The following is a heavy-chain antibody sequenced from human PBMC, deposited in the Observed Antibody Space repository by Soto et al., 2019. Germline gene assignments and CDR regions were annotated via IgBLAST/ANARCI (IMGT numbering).Heavy chain of an antibody. J-gene: IGHJ4*02. CDR3: AREFKGDPVIVAAARGSYFDS. Sequence: PSETLSLTCTVSGGTISSGGYSWSWIRQPPGKGLEWIGYIYHSGSTYYNPSLKSRVTISVDRSKNQFSLKLSSVTADDSAMYYCAREFKGDPVIVAAARGSYFDSWGQGTLVTVS. CDR2: IYHSGST. CDR1: GGTISSGGYS. D-gene: IGHD2-15*01. V-gene: IGHV4-30-2*01.